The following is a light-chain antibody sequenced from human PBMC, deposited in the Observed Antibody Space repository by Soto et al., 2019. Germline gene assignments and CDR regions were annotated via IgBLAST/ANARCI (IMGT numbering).Light chain of an antibody. V-gene: IGLV2-8*01. J-gene: IGLJ3*02. Sequence: QSALTQPPSASGSPGQSVTISCTGTSSDVGAYNYVSWYQQYPDKAPKLMIYEVTKRPSGVPDRSSGSQAGKAASLTVSGLEPEDEADYGCTAYGGSNIWVFGGGTTLTVL. CDR1: SSDVGAYNY. CDR2: EVT. CDR3: TAYGGSNIWV.